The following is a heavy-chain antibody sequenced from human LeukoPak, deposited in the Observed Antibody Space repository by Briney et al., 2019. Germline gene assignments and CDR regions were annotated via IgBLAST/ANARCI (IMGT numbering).Heavy chain of an antibody. V-gene: IGHV4-59*12. J-gene: IGHJ4*02. Sequence: PSETLSLTCTVSGGSMSSNYWSWIRQPPGKGLEWIGYIYYSGSTNYNPSLKSRVSISVDASKNQFSLRLNSVTAADTAVYYCARVGYSSSIDYWGQGTLVTVSS. CDR2: IYYSGST. CDR1: GGSMSSNY. CDR3: ARVGYSSSIDY. D-gene: IGHD6-6*01.